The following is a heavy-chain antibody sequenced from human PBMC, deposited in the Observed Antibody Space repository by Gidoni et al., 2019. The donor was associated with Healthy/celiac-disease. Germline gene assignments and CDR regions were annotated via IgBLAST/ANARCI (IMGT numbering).Heavy chain of an antibody. J-gene: IGHJ4*02. CDR2: IIPNLGIA. CDR1: GGTFSSYP. V-gene: IGHV1-69*04. D-gene: IGHD3-22*01. Sequence: QVQLVQSGAEVTKPGSSVKVSCKASGGTFSSYPLSWVRQAPGQGLEWMGRIIPNLGIANYAQKCQGRGTISADKSTSTAYMELSSLRSEDTAVYYCARDKRYDSSGYYIFDYWGQGTLVTVSS. CDR3: ARDKRYDSSGYYIFDY.